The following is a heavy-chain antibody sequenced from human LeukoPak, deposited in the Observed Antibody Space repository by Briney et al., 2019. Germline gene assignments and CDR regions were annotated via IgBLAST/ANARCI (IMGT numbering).Heavy chain of an antibody. Sequence: SQTLSLTCTVSGGSISSGDYYWSWIRQPPGKGLEWIGYIYYSGSTYYNPSLKSRVTISVDTSKNQFSLKLSSVTAADTAVYYCARDRPPNYYDSSGYYYNFDYGGRGPLVTVSS. CDR3: ARDRPPNYYDSSGYYYNFDY. D-gene: IGHD3-22*01. CDR2: IYYSGST. CDR1: GGSISSGDYY. V-gene: IGHV4-30-4*01. J-gene: IGHJ4*02.